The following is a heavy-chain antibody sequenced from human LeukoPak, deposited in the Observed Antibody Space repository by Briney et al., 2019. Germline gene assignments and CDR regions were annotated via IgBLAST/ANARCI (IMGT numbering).Heavy chain of an antibody. V-gene: IGHV4-34*08. J-gene: IGHJ4*02. CDR1: GLTFSSYS. CDR3: APLKHVTFSSNWYPMN. D-gene: IGHD6-13*01. Sequence: EAGGSLRLSCAASGLTFSSYSMNWVRQAPGKGLEWIGEINHSGNTNYNPSLKSRVTISVGTSNNQFSLRLRSVTAADSAVYYCAPLKHVTFSSNWYPMNWGQGTLVTVSS. CDR2: INHSGNT.